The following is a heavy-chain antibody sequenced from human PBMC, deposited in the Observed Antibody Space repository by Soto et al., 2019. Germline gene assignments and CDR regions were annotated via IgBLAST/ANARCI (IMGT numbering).Heavy chain of an antibody. V-gene: IGHV3-23*01. D-gene: IGHD6-13*01. CDR1: GFTFDTYA. CDR3: AKDLIAATGTPSYYFDS. CDR2: VSGSGLYT. J-gene: IGHJ4*02. Sequence: EVQLLESGGGLVQPGGSLRLSCVASGFTFDTYAISWVRQAPGKGLEWVSTVSGSGLYTYYTDSVKGRFTISRDNPRNPLYLQMTSRRLKDTAVYFWAKDLIAATGTPSYYFDSWGQGTLVTVSS.